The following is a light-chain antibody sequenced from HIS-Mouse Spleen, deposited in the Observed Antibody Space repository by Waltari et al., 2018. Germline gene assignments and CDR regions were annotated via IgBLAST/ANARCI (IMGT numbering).Light chain of an antibody. CDR3: SSYTRSSTVV. CDR2: EVS. J-gene: IGLJ2*01. CDR1: SSDVGGYNY. V-gene: IGLV2-14*01. Sequence: QSALTQPASVSGSPGQSITISCTGTSSDVGGYNYVSWYQQHPGKAPKLMIYEVSNRPSGVCNRFSGSRSGNTASLPISGLQAEDEADYYCSSYTRSSTVVFGGGTKLTVL.